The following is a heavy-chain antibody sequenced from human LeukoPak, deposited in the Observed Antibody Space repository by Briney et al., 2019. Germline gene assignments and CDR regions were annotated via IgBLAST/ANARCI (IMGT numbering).Heavy chain of an antibody. Sequence: PSETLSLTCTVSGGSISSSSYYWGWIRQPPGKGLEWIGSIYYRGSTYYNPSLKSRVTISVDTSKNQFSLKLSSVTAADTAVYYCASDRIEVDAFDIWGQGTMVTVSS. J-gene: IGHJ3*02. CDR2: IYYRGST. D-gene: IGHD2-15*01. CDR1: GGSISSSSYY. CDR3: ASDRIEVDAFDI. V-gene: IGHV4-39*07.